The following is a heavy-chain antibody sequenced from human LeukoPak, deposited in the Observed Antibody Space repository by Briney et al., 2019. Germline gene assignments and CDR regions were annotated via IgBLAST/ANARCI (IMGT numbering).Heavy chain of an antibody. CDR2: ISYDGSNK. CDR1: GFTFSSYG. CDR3: AKEEIVVVPAANSGDYYGMDV. D-gene: IGHD2-2*01. J-gene: IGHJ6*04. Sequence: GGSLRLSCAASGFTFSSYGMHWVRQAPGKGLEWVAVISYDGSNKYYADSVKGRFTISRDNSKNTLYLQMNSLRAEDTAVYYCAKEEIVVVPAANSGDYYGMDVWGKGTTVTVSS. V-gene: IGHV3-30*18.